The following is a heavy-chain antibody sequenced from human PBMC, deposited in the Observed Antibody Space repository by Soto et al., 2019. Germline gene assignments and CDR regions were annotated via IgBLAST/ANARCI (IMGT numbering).Heavy chain of an antibody. J-gene: IGHJ4*02. D-gene: IGHD3-10*01. CDR3: AKDLGYDDSGIEI. Sequence: EVQLLESGGGSRQPGGSLRLSCAVSGFIFSNYGMSWVRQAPGKGLEWVSATSGSGDATYYADSVKGRFTISRDNPKNTLYVEMNSLRVEDTAVYYCAKDLGYDDSGIEIWGQGTLVTVSP. V-gene: IGHV3-23*01. CDR2: TSGSGDAT. CDR1: GFIFSNYG.